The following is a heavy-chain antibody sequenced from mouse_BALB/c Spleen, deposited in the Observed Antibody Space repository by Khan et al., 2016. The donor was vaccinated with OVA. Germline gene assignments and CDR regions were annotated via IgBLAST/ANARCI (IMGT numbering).Heavy chain of an antibody. J-gene: IGHJ4*01. Sequence: EVQLQESGPGLVKPSQSLSLTCTVTGYSITRDYAWNWIRQFPGNKLEWMGYISNSGSTTYNPSLKSRISLTRDTSQNRLFLQLNSVTTEDTATYYCSSELGRYYAMDYWGQGTSVTVSS. V-gene: IGHV3-2*02. CDR2: ISNSGST. CDR1: GYSITRDYA. D-gene: IGHD4-1*01. CDR3: SSELGRYYAMDY.